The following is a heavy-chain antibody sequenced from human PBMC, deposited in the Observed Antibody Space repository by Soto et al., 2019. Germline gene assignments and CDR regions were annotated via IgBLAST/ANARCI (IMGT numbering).Heavy chain of an antibody. CDR1: GGSVSSGTYY. D-gene: IGHD3-9*01. V-gene: IGHV4-61*01. J-gene: IGHJ4*02. Sequence: SETLSLTCTVSGGSVSSGTYYWSWIRQPPGKGLEWIGYIYYSGSTNYNPSLKSRVTISVDTSKNQFSLKLSSVTAADTAVYYCARGNYDFLTGYYIEYFDYWGQGTLVTVSS. CDR2: IYYSGST. CDR3: ARGNYDFLTGYYIEYFDY.